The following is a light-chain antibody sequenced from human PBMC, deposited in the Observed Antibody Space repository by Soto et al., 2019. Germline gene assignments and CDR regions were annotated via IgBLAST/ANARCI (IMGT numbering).Light chain of an antibody. Sequence: QSALTQPPSASGSPGQSVTISCTGTTSDAGGSTYVSWYQQHPGKAPKLVIYDVINRPSGVPDRFSGSRSGTTASLTVSGLQAEDEADYYCSSYVGGTSLKIFGGGTKLTVL. CDR2: DVI. CDR1: TSDAGGSTY. CDR3: SSYVGGTSLKI. J-gene: IGLJ2*01. V-gene: IGLV2-8*01.